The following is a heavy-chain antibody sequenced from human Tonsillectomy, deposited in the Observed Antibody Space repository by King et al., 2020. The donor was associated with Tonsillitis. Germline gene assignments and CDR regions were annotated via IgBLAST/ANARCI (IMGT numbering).Heavy chain of an antibody. J-gene: IGHJ5*02. D-gene: IGHD1-26*01. CDR3: AKEGGWELLRSSGWFDP. Sequence: VQLVESGGGLVQPGGSLRLSCAASGFTFSSYAMSWVRQAPGKGLEWVSAISGSGGSTYYADSVKGRFTISRDNSKNTLYLQMNSLRAEDTAVYYCAKEGGWELLRSSGWFDPWGQGTLVTVSS. CDR1: GFTFSSYA. V-gene: IGHV3-23*04. CDR2: ISGSGGST.